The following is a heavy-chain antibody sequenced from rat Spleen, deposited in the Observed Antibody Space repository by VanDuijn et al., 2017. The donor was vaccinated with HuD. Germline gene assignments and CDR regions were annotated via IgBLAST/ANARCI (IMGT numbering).Heavy chain of an antibody. V-gene: IGHV3-1*01. D-gene: IGHD1-5*01. CDR3: ARGGTTTDYYVMDA. Sequence: VQLKESGPGLVQPSQSLSLTCSVTGYSITSAYWGWIRKFPGNKMEWMGYISYSGNTRYNPSLKSRISISRDTSKNQFFLQLNSVTTEDTATYYCARGGTTTDYYVMDAWGQGASVTVSS. CDR1: GYSITSAY. CDR2: ISYSGNT. J-gene: IGHJ4*01.